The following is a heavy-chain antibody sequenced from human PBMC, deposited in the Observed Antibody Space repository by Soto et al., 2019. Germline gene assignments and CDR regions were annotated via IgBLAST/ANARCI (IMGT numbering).Heavy chain of an antibody. Sequence: GGSLRLSCAASGFTFSSYSMNWVRQAPGKGLEWVSSISSSSSYIYYADSVKGRLTISRDNAKNSLYLQMNSLRAEDTAVYYCARGSYPIGYCSGGSCDEDKFDYWGQGTLVTVSS. CDR2: ISSSSSYI. CDR1: GFTFSSYS. V-gene: IGHV3-21*01. D-gene: IGHD2-15*01. J-gene: IGHJ4*02. CDR3: ARGSYPIGYCSGGSCDEDKFDY.